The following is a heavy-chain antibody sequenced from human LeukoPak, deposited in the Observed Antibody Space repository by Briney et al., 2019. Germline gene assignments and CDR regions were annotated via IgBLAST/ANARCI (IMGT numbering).Heavy chain of an antibody. V-gene: IGHV4-4*07. Sequence: SETLSLTCTVSGASISAFHWTWFRQPAGKGLEWVGLIYSSGSTLFNPSLKSRVAMSVDLTKNQLSLKLTSVTAADTAMYYCARKDGDYWGRGTLVTVSS. CDR2: IYSSGST. CDR1: GASISAFH. J-gene: IGHJ4*02. CDR3: ARKDGDY.